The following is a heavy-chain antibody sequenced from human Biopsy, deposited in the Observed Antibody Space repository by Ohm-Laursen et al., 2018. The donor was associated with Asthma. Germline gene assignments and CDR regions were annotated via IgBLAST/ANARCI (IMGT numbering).Heavy chain of an antibody. Sequence: SLRLSCAASGFTFDDFAMHWVRQAPGKGLEWVASVSWNSRNIAYADSVRGRVAISRDNAKNSLYLQMNSLRVEDTAFYHCTKDAGELGMSAFDVWGQGTMVAVSS. CDR3: TKDAGELGMSAFDV. CDR1: GFTFDDFA. V-gene: IGHV3-9*01. D-gene: IGHD7-27*01. CDR2: VSWNSRNI. J-gene: IGHJ3*01.